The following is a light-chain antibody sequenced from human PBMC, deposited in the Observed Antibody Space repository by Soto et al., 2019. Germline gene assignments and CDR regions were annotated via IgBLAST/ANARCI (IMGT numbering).Light chain of an antibody. Sequence: DIQMTQSPSSLSASVGDRVTITCRASQGLXSYLNWDQRKPGKAPNVLXYSAFSLERGVPSRFSGSGSGTDYTLTISSLQPEDFATYFCQQSYSRTRTFGQGTKVDIK. V-gene: IGKV1-39*01. CDR3: QQSYSRTRT. J-gene: IGKJ1*01. CDR2: SAF. CDR1: QGLXSY.